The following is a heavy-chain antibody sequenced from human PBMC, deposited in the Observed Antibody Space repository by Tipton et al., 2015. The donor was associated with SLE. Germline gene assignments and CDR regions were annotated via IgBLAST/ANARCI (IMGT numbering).Heavy chain of an antibody. CDR2: IYNSGIT. J-gene: IGHJ6*03. CDR1: GGSIISYY. CDR3: VKSVVVVSPRDYYYYMDV. V-gene: IGHV4-59*08. D-gene: IGHD2-15*01. Sequence: TLSLTCNVSGGSIISYYCSWIRQPPGKGLEWIGLIYNSGITNYNPSLQSRVTLSVDMSKNQFSLRLSSVTAADTGVYYCVKSVVVVSPRDYYYYMDVWGKGTTVTVSS.